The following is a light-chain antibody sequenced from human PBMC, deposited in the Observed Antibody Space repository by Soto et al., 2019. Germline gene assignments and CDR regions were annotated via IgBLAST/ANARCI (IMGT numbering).Light chain of an antibody. Sequence: QSALTQPASVSGSPGQSITISCTGTSSDIGGYKYVSWYQQHPGKAPKLMIYDVSNRPSGVSNRLSGSKSGNTATLTISGLQGEDEAEYHCRPYTGGSTYVFGTGTKVTVL. CDR2: DVS. V-gene: IGLV2-14*01. CDR1: SSDIGGYKY. CDR3: RPYTGGSTYV. J-gene: IGLJ1*01.